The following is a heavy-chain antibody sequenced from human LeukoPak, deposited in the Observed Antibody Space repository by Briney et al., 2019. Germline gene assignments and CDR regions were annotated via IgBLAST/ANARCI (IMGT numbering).Heavy chain of an antibody. Sequence: ASVKVSCKASGYTFNKYGISWVRQAPGQGLEWMGWISAYNGDTNYAQKLQGRVTMTTDTSTSTAYMELRSLRSDDTAVYYCARSLRQLPSKFDYWGQGTLVTVSS. CDR3: ARSLRQLPSKFDY. J-gene: IGHJ4*02. CDR1: GYTFNKYG. D-gene: IGHD6-6*01. V-gene: IGHV1-18*01. CDR2: ISAYNGDT.